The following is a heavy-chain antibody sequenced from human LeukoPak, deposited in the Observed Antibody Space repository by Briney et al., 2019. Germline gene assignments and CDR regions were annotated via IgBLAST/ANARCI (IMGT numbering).Heavy chain of an antibody. J-gene: IGHJ4*02. CDR2: ISGRGDRI. CDR3: AKDLGGSATTV. D-gene: IGHD2-2*01. Sequence: GGLLRLSCAASGITLEDHVMQGLRQARGKGLEGGSSISGRGDRIGYGDAVKGRFTISRDNATNSLFLQMNSLRVEDTAMCYRAKDLGGSATTVWGQGTLVTVSS. V-gene: IGHV3-9*01. CDR1: GITLEDHV.